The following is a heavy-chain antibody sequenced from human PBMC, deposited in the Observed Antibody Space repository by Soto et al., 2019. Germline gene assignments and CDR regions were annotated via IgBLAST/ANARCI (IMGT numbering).Heavy chain of an antibody. CDR1: GGSITSGAYY. D-gene: IGHD3-22*01. CDR3: ARYYFDSSGYSNWFDP. CDR2: IHYSDRT. J-gene: IGHJ5*02. V-gene: IGHV4-31*11. Sequence: QVQLQESGPGLVKPSQTLSLTCAVSGGSITSGAYYWTWIRQHPGKGLEWIAYIHYSDRTYYNPSLKSRVTNSVDTSNHQFSLKLSSVTVADTAVYYCARYYFDSSGYSNWFDPWGQGTLVTVSS.